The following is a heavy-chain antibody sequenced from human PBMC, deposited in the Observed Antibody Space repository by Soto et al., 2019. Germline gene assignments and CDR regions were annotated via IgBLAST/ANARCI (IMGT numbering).Heavy chain of an antibody. CDR1: GWSFSNYY. J-gene: IGHJ4*02. D-gene: IGHD5-12*01. CDR2: INRSGST. V-gene: IGHV4-34*01. CDR3: WRGVRGYRDYEDPVFEY. Sequence: SETLSLPCLVHGWSFSNYYWSWISQPPGKGLEWIGEINRSGSTHSNPSLKSRVTTSVDTSKNQFCLTLSSVTAAETALYFCWRGVRGYRDYEDPVFEYWGQGNLVTVSP.